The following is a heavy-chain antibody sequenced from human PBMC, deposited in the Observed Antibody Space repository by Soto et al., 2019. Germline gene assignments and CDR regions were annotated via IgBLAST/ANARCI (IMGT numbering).Heavy chain of an antibody. Sequence: SGTLSLTFTVSDCSISSHYWSWTRQSPGKGLEWIGYIYYSGSTNYNPSLKSRVTISLDTSKNQFSLKLSSVTAADTAVYYCARTRGITIFGVVIPYHGMDVWGQGTTVTVSS. V-gene: IGHV4-59*08. CDR1: DCSISSHY. J-gene: IGHJ6*02. CDR3: ARTRGITIFGVVIPYHGMDV. D-gene: IGHD3-3*01. CDR2: IYYSGST.